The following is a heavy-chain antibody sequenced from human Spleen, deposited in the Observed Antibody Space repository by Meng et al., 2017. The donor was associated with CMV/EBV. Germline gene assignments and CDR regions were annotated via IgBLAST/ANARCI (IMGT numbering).Heavy chain of an antibody. D-gene: IGHD5-24*01. V-gene: IGHV5-51*01. CDR2: IYPDDSDT. Sequence: GESLKISCKASGYRFTSYWIAWVRQMPGKGLEWMGMIYPDDSDTRYSPSFQGQVTISADKSISTAYLQWSSLKASDSATYYCASMWGDGYNEARFDYWGQGTLVTVSS. J-gene: IGHJ4*02. CDR3: ASMWGDGYNEARFDY. CDR1: GYRFTSYW.